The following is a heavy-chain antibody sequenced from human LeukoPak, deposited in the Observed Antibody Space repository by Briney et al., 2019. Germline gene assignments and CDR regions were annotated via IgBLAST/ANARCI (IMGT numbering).Heavy chain of an antibody. CDR2: INHSGST. J-gene: IGHJ4*02. Sequence: PSETLSLTCAVYGGSFSGYYWSWIRQPPGKGLEWIGEINHSGSTNYNPSLKSRVTISVDTSKNQFSLKLSSVTAADTAVYYCARSGQASSDPKSRGNDYWGQGTLVTVSS. CDR3: ARSGQASSDPKSRGNDY. D-gene: IGHD6-19*01. CDR1: GGSFSGYY. V-gene: IGHV4-34*01.